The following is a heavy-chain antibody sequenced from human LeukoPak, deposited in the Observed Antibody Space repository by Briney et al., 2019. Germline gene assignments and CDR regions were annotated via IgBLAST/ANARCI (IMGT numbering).Heavy chain of an antibody. D-gene: IGHD3-22*01. Sequence: GASVKVSCTCSGYTGTIYGISWVRQAPGHGMERMGWMSAYKGNTNYAQKTQGRATMTTDSSTSTAYMELRSLRSDDTAVYYCARVPCSRITMIVVGNYMDVWGKGTTVTVSS. CDR3: ARVPCSRITMIVVGNYMDV. J-gene: IGHJ6*03. CDR2: MSAYKGNT. CDR1: GYTGTIYG. V-gene: IGHV1-18*01.